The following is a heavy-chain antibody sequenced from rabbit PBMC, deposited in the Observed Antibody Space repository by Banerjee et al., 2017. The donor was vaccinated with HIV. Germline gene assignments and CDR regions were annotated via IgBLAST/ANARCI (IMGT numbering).Heavy chain of an antibody. CDR1: GFSFSSGYD. Sequence: QSLEESGGDLVKPGASLTLTCTASGFSFSSGYDMCWVRQAPGKGLEWIGCITFGSDRAYYASWAKGRFTVSKTSSTTVDLKMTSLTAADTATYFCARHFYGGYVGLYLWGQGTLVTVS. J-gene: IGHJ3*01. CDR3: ARHFYGGYVGLYL. D-gene: IGHD2-1*01. V-gene: IGHV1S40*01. CDR2: ITFGSDRA.